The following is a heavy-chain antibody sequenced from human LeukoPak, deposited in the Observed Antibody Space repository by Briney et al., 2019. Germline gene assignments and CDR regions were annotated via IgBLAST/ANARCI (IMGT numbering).Heavy chain of an antibody. Sequence: GRSLRLSCAVFGFTFGTYGMHWVRQAPGKGLEWVAVIWYDGSNKYYADSVKGRFTISRDNSKNTLYLQMNSLRAEDTAVYYCARGLYGSGSYPAYYYYYYGMDVWGQGTTVTVSS. J-gene: IGHJ6*02. V-gene: IGHV3-33*08. CDR1: GFTFGTYG. CDR3: ARGLYGSGSYPAYYYYYYGMDV. D-gene: IGHD3-10*01. CDR2: IWYDGSNK.